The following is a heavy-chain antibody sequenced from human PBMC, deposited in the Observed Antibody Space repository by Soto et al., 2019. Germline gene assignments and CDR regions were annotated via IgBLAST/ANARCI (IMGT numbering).Heavy chain of an antibody. CDR2: VFHTGFT. CDR1: GGSVSGSYYY. V-gene: IGHV4-39*01. D-gene: IGHD1-1*01. J-gene: IGHJ4*02. Sequence: QLQLEESGPGLVKPSETLSLTCAVSGGSVSGSYYYWAWLRQSPGKGPEWIGSVFHTGFTSYNPSLESRVSVSVDTSKSQFSLILSAVTASDTAVYYCATSQKGYNWNYYDHWGQGALVTVSS. CDR3: ATSQKGYNWNYYDH.